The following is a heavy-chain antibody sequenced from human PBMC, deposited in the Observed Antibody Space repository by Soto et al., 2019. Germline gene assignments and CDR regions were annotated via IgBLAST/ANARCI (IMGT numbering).Heavy chain of an antibody. CDR2: IYYSGRT. D-gene: IGHD6-19*01. CDR1: GGSISSYY. V-gene: IGHV4-59*01. CDR3: ARSSSGWYGGFDY. Sequence: QVQLQESGPGLVKPSETLSLTCTVSGGSISSYYWSWIRQPPGKGLEWIGYIYYSGRTNYNPNLTSRVTISVDPSKNQFSLKLSSVTAADTAVYYCARSSSGWYGGFDYWGQGTLVTVSS. J-gene: IGHJ4*02.